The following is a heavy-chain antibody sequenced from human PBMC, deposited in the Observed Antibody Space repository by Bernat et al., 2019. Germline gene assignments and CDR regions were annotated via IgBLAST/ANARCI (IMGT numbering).Heavy chain of an antibody. D-gene: IGHD3/OR15-3a*01. V-gene: IGHV3-48*03. CDR2: ISGSGSTI. CDR3: ARGTRYFDL. J-gene: IGHJ2*01. Sequence: VQLVESGGGVVQPGRSLRLSCAASGFTFSSYEMNWVRQAPGKGLEWVSYISGSGSTIYYADSVRGRFTISRDNAKNSLFLQINILRAEDTAVYSCARGTRYFDLWGRGTLVTVSS. CDR1: GFTFSSYE.